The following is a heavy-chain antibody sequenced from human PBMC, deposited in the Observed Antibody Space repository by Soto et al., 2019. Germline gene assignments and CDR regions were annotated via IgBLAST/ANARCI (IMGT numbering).Heavy chain of an antibody. CDR2: ISSSGSTI. CDR1: GFTFSDYY. CDR3: ARDEGVATQFGYV. V-gene: IGHV3-11*01. J-gene: IGHJ6*02. D-gene: IGHD5-12*01. Sequence: GGSLRLSCAASGFTFSDYYISFIRHAPGKGLEWVSYISSSGSTIYYADSVKGRFTISRDNAKNSLYLQMNSLRAEDTAVYYCARDEGVATQFGYVWGQGTTVTVSS.